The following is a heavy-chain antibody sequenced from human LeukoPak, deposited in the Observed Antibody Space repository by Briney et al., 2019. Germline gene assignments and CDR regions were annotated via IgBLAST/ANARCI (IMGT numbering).Heavy chain of an antibody. V-gene: IGHV4-59*01. CDR1: GGSISSYY. CDR3: ATGYSSSWYQGYYYYYYMDV. CDR2: IYYSGST. D-gene: IGHD6-13*01. Sequence: PSETLSLTCTVSGGSISSYYWSWIRQPPGKGLEWIGYIYYSGSTNYNPSLKSRVTISVKTSKNQFSLKLSSVTAADTAVYYCATGYSSSWYQGYYYYYYMDVWGKGTTVTVSS. J-gene: IGHJ6*03.